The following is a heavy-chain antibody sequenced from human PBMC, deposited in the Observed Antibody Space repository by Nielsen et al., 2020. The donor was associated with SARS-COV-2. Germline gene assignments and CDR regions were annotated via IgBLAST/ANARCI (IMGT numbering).Heavy chain of an antibody. Sequence: GGSLRLSCAASGFTFDDYGMSWVRQAPGKGLEWVSGINWNGGSTGYADSVKGRFTISRDTSKNTVYLQMNSLSVEDTAVYHCAKRRAVFMLTFGGEGAMDVWGQGTTVSVSS. D-gene: IGHD3-16*01. CDR2: INWNGGST. CDR1: GFTFDDYG. V-gene: IGHV3-20*01. CDR3: AKRRAVFMLTFGGEGAMDV. J-gene: IGHJ6*02.